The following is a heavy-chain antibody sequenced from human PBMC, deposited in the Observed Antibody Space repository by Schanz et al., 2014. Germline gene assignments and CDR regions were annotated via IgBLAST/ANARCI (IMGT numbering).Heavy chain of an antibody. CDR2: FHHEDGDT. Sequence: QVQLVQSGAEVKKPGASVKLSCKASGYTFTSYYMHWVRQAPGQGLEWMGGFHHEDGDTVYAQKFQGRVIMTEDTSTDTAYVELSRLTSEDTGVYYCATETSRTWFYNGVDVWGQGTTXTVSS. CDR1: GYTFTSYY. V-gene: IGHV1-24*01. J-gene: IGHJ6*02. D-gene: IGHD2-2*01. CDR3: ATETSRTWFYNGVDV.